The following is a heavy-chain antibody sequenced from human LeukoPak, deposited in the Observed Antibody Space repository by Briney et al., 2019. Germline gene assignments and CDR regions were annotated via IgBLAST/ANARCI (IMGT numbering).Heavy chain of an antibody. D-gene: IGHD4-23*01. CDR2: IYHSGST. Sequence: SETLSLTCTVSGGSISSGGYYWSWIRQPPGKGLEWIGYIYHSGSTYYNPSLKSRVTISVDRSKNQFSLKLSSVTAADTAVYYCARGGNGFDYWGQGTLVTVSS. CDR1: GGSISSGGYY. CDR3: ARGGNGFDY. V-gene: IGHV4-30-2*01. J-gene: IGHJ4*02.